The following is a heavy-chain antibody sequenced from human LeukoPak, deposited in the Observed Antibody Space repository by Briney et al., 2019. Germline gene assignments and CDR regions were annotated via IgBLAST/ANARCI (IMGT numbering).Heavy chain of an antibody. Sequence: ASVKVSCKASGYTFTGYYMHWVRQAPGQGLEWMGWINPNSGGANYAQKFQGRVTMTRDTSISTAYMELSRLRSDDTAVYYCARGEYSSSWYFDPWGQGTLVTVSS. J-gene: IGHJ5*02. CDR3: ARGEYSSSWYFDP. CDR1: GYTFTGYY. V-gene: IGHV1-2*02. CDR2: INPNSGGA. D-gene: IGHD6-13*01.